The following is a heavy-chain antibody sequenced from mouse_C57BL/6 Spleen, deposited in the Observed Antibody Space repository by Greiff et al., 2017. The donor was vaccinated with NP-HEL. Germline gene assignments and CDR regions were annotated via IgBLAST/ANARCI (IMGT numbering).Heavy chain of an antibody. CDR1: GYTFTSYW. CDR2: IYPGSGST. D-gene: IGHD1-1*01. Sequence: QVHVKQPGAELVKPGASVKMSCKASGYTFTSYWITWVKQRPGQGLEWIGDIYPGSGSTNYNEKFKSKATLTVDTSSSTAYMQLSSLTSEDSAVYYCASTVVARGFDGDYWGQGTSVTVSS. J-gene: IGHJ4*01. V-gene: IGHV1-55*01. CDR3: ASTVVARGFDGDY.